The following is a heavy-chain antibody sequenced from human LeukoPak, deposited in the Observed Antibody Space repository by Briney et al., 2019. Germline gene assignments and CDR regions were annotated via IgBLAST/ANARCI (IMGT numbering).Heavy chain of an antibody. V-gene: IGHV1-2*04. Sequence: ASVKVSCKASGYTFTSYYMHWVRQAPGQGLEWMGWINPNSGGTKYAQKFQGWVTMTRDTSISTAYMELSRLRSDDTAVYYCARAAMDLDGYNWWYFDYWGPGNRITVSS. CDR3: ARAAMDLDGYNWWYFDY. CDR1: GYTFTSYY. CDR2: INPNSGGT. J-gene: IGHJ4*02. D-gene: IGHD5-24*01.